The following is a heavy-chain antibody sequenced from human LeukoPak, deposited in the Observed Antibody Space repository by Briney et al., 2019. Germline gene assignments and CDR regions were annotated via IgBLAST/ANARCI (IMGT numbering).Heavy chain of an antibody. J-gene: IGHJ4*02. V-gene: IGHV4-59*01. CDR1: GGSISSYY. CDR2: IYYSGNT. D-gene: IGHD3-10*01. CDR3: ARDLGFGSGSYGSFDY. Sequence: SETLSLTCTVSGGSISSYYWSWIRQPPGKGQEWIGYIYYSGNTNYNPSLKSRVTISVDMSKNQFSLKLSSVTAADTAVYYCARDLGFGSGSYGSFDYWGQGTLVTVSS.